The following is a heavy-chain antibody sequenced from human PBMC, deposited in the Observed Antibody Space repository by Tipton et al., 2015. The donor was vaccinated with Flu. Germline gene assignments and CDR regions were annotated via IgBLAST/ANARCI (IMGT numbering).Heavy chain of an antibody. V-gene: IGHV4-61*02. CDR1: GDSISSGDHY. D-gene: IGHD4-17*01. J-gene: IGHJ3*02. CDR3: ARGDYGDYDHEADAFDI. Sequence: LRLSCTVSGDSISSGDHYWSWVRQPAGKGLEWIWRIYTTGSTTYNPSLKSRVTISVDRSKNQFSLRLSSVTAADTAMYYCARGDYGDYDHEADAFDIWGQGTLVTVSA. CDR2: IYTTGST.